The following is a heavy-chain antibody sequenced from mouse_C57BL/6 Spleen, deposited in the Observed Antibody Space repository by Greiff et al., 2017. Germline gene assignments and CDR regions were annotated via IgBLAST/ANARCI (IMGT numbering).Heavy chain of an antibody. Sequence: VQLKESGAELVKPGASVKLSCTASGFNIKDYYMPWVKQRTEQGLEWIGRLDPADGETKYAPKFQGKATITADTSSNTAYLQRSILTSEDTAVYYWARSGIHYAMDYWGQGTSVTVSS. CDR2: LDPADGET. CDR1: GFNIKDYY. J-gene: IGHJ4*01. D-gene: IGHD3-2*02. V-gene: IGHV14-2*01. CDR3: ARSGIHYAMDY.